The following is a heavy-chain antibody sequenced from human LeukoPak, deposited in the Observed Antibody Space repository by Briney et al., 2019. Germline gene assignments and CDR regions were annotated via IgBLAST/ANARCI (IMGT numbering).Heavy chain of an antibody. CDR3: ARLGFSNSGSYLAPSDY. V-gene: IGHV4-59*08. J-gene: IGHJ4*02. CDR1: GGSISSYY. Sequence: SETLSLTCTVSGGSISSYYWSWIRQPPGKGLEWIGYMYYSGSTNYNPSLKSRVTISVDTSKNQFSLKLSSVTAADTAVYYCARLGFSNSGSYLAPSDYWGQGTLVTVSS. CDR2: MYYSGST. D-gene: IGHD1-26*01.